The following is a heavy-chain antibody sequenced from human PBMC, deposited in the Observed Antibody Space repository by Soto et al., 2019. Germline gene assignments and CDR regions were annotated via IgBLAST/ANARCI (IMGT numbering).Heavy chain of an antibody. CDR3: ARDQPAASHDYYYGMDV. CDR1: GGTFSSYT. CDR2: IIPILGIA. J-gene: IGHJ6*02. Sequence: ASVKVSCKASGGTFSSYTISWVRQAPGQGLEWMGRIIPILGIANYAQKFQGRVTITADKSTSTAYMELSSLRSEDTAVYYCARDQPAASHDYYYGMDVWGQGTTVTVSS. D-gene: IGHD6-25*01. V-gene: IGHV1-69*04.